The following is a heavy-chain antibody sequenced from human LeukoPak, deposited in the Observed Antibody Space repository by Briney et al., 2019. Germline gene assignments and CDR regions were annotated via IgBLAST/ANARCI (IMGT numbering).Heavy chain of an antibody. D-gene: IGHD6-25*01. Sequence: SETLSLTCTASGGSFSGYYWSWIRQPPGKGLEWIGYIYYSGRTNYNPPLRSRVTISVDTSKNQFSLKLSSVTAADTAVYYCARARIAAEPAFDHWGQGTLVTVSS. CDR2: IYYSGRT. J-gene: IGHJ4*02. V-gene: IGHV4-59*13. CDR3: ARARIAAEPAFDH. CDR1: GGSFSGYY.